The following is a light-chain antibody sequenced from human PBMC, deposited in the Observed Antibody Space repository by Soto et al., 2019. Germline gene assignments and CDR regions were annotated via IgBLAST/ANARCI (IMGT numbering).Light chain of an antibody. CDR1: QDIVKS. V-gene: IGKV1-33*01. CDR2: DAS. Sequence: DIQLTQSPSSLPASVGDRVTITCQASQDIVKSLNWYQQKPGSAPNLLIYDASNLQTGVPSRFSGSGSGTDFTFTISSLQPEDFATYYCQQFDNLPYTFGQGTKLEIK. CDR3: QQFDNLPYT. J-gene: IGKJ2*01.